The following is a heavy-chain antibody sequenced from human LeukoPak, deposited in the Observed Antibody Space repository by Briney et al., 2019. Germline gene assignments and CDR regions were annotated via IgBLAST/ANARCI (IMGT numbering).Heavy chain of an antibody. Sequence: GGSLRLSCAASGFTFSSYGMHWVRQAPGKGLEWVAVISYDGSNKYYADSVKGRFTISRDNSKNTLYLQMNSLRAEDTAVYYCARDRVKMVVPAATLDYWGQGTLVTVSS. CDR3: ARDRVKMVVPAATLDY. D-gene: IGHD2-2*01. V-gene: IGHV3-30*03. J-gene: IGHJ4*02. CDR1: GFTFSSYG. CDR2: ISYDGSNK.